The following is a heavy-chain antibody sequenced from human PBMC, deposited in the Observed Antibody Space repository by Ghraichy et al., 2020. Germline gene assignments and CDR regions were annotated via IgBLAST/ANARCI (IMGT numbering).Heavy chain of an antibody. Sequence: GESLNISCAASGFSFSDYYMSWIRQAPGKGLEWVSYISNGGSILYYADSVKGRFTISRDTAKNSLYLQMNSLRAEDTAVYYCARGSGTYPGDSFDIWGQGTMVTVSS. CDR2: ISNGGSIL. D-gene: IGHD1-26*01. CDR3: ARGSGTYPGDSFDI. CDR1: GFSFSDYY. J-gene: IGHJ3*02. V-gene: IGHV3-11*01.